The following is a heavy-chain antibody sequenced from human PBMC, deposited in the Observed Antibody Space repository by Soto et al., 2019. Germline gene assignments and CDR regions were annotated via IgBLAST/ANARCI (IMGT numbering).Heavy chain of an antibody. CDR3: GRITRYCSGGDCHA. Sequence: GGSLRLSCAASGVSFSSYDMHWVRQAPGKGLEWVAVISFDGSNTYFADSVRGRFTISRDDSKNTVYLQMNSLRSEDTAIYYLGRITRYCSGGDCHAWGQGTQVTVSS. D-gene: IGHD2-15*01. CDR1: GVSFSSYD. J-gene: IGHJ5*02. V-gene: IGHV3-30*03. CDR2: ISFDGSNT.